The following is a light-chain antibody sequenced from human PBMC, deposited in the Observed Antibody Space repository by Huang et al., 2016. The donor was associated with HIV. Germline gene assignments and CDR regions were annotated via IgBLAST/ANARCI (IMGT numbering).Light chain of an antibody. J-gene: IGKJ4*01. CDR2: VAS. Sequence: IQMFQSPSSLSASIGDRVTITCRASQIINRFLNWYQQKPGKAPKLLIYVASSLQSDAPSRFSGSGSGTDFTLTIASLQPEDSATYYCQESYNSPSPAFGGGTKVQVK. CDR3: QESYNSPSPA. V-gene: IGKV1-39*01. CDR1: QIINRF.